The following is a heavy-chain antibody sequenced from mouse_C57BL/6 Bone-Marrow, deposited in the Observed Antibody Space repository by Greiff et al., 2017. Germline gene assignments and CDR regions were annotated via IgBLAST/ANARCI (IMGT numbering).Heavy chain of an antibody. CDR3: ARSLAGFYAMDY. CDR2: FHPYNDDT. D-gene: IGHD3-1*01. J-gene: IGHJ4*01. Sequence: QVHVKQSGAELVKPGASVKMSCKASGYTFTTYPIEWMKQNHGKSLEWIGNFHPYNDDTKYNEKFKGKATLTVEKSSSTVYLELSRLTSDDSAVYYCARSLAGFYAMDYWGQGTSVTVSS. CDR1: GYTFTTYP. V-gene: IGHV1-47*01.